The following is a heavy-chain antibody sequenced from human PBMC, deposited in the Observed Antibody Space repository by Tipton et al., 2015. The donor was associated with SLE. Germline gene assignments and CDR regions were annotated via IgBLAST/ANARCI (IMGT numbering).Heavy chain of an antibody. Sequence: SGFTFSSYGMHWVRQAPGKGLEWVAFIRYDGSNKYYADSVKGRFTISRDNSKNTLYLQMNSLRAEDTAVYYCAREVVQNFDLWGRGTLVTVSS. V-gene: IGHV3-30*02. J-gene: IGHJ2*01. CDR2: IRYDGSNK. CDR1: GFTFSSYG. D-gene: IGHD2-15*01. CDR3: AREVVQNFDL.